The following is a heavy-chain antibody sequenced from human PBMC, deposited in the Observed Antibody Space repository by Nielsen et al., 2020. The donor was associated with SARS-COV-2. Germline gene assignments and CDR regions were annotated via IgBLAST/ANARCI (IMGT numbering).Heavy chain of an antibody. CDR3: AKDVWSGAHQIGPDY. D-gene: IGHD3-3*01. CDR1: GFTFANYG. V-gene: IGHV3-30*18. CDR2: VSRDGSDT. Sequence: GESLKISCAASGFTFANYGIHWVRQVAGRGPEWVAIVSRDGSDTFYVDSVKGRFTISRDNSKNTVYLQMNSLRAEDTAVYHCAKDVWSGAHQIGPDYWGQGTLVTVSS. J-gene: IGHJ4*02.